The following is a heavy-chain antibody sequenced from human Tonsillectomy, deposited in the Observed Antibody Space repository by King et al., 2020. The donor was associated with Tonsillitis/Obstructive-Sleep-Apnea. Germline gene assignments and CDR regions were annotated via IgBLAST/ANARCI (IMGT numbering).Heavy chain of an antibody. CDR3: AHDYGGAMDV. V-gene: IGHV4-34*01. J-gene: IGHJ6*04. Sequence: VQLQQWGAGLLKPSETLSLTCAVSGGSFSGYHWSWIRQPPGKGLEWIGEINHTGGTNYNPSLKSRVTISVVTFNNQFSLKLTSVTAADTAVYYCAHDYGGAMDVWGKGTTVTVSS. CDR2: INHTGGT. CDR1: GGSFSGYH. D-gene: IGHD4-17*01.